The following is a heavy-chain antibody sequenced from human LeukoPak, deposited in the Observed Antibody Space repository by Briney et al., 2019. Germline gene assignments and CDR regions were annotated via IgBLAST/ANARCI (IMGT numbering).Heavy chain of an antibody. CDR3: ARNPIAAPDYYYYMDV. V-gene: IGHV3-48*04. Sequence: GGSLRLSCAASGFTFSSYAMSWVRQAPGKGLEWVSYISSSGSTIYYADSVKGRFTISRDNAKNSLYLQMNSLRVEDTAVYYCARNPIAAPDYYYYMDVWGKGTTVTVSS. CDR2: ISSSGSTI. J-gene: IGHJ6*03. D-gene: IGHD6-6*01. CDR1: GFTFSSYA.